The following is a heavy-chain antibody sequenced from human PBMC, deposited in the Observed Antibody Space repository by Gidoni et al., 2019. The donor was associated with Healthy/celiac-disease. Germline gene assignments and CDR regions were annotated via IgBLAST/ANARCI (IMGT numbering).Heavy chain of an antibody. CDR2: IDPSDSYT. D-gene: IGHD3-10*01. CDR1: GYSFTSYW. V-gene: IGHV5-10-1*03. J-gene: IGHJ6*02. CDR3: ARLGDSYYYGSGAPGRYYYYGMDV. Sequence: EVQLVQSGAEVKKPGESLRISCKGSGYSFTSYWISWVRQMPGKGLEWMGRIDPSDSYTNYSPSFQGHVTISADKSISTAYLQWSSLKASDTAMYYCARLGDSYYYGSGAPGRYYYYGMDVWGQGTTVTVSS.